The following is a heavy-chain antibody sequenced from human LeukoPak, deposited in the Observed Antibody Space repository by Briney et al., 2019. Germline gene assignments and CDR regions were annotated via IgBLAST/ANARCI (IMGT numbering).Heavy chain of an antibody. CDR2: INHSGST. Sequence: KPSETLSLTCAVYGGSFSGYYWSWIRQPPGKGLEWIGEINHSGSTNHTPSLKRRVTISVDTSQYQFSLKLSSVTAADTAVCYCARAISGSYNSPFDCWGQGTLVTVSS. J-gene: IGHJ4*02. D-gene: IGHD1-26*01. CDR3: ARAISGSYNSPFDC. CDR1: GGSFSGYY. V-gene: IGHV4-34*01.